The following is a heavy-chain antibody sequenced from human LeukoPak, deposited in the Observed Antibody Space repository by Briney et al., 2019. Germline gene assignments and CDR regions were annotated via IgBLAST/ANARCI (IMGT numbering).Heavy chain of an antibody. Sequence: SETLSLTCTVSGGSMSSYYWSWMRQPPGKGLGWMGYIYYSGSTNYNPSLKSRVTISVDTSKNQFSLKLSSVTAADTAVYYCARSSPDTYYYDRGNAFDIWGQGTMVTVSS. D-gene: IGHD3-22*01. J-gene: IGHJ3*02. CDR2: IYYSGST. V-gene: IGHV4-59*01. CDR1: GGSMSSYY. CDR3: ARSSPDTYYYDRGNAFDI.